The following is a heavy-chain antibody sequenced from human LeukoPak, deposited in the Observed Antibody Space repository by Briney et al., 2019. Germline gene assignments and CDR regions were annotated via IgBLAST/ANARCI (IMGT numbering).Heavy chain of an antibody. CDR2: IYPCDSDT. CDR1: GYSFFSYW. J-gene: IGHJ4*02. V-gene: IGHV5-51*01. D-gene: IGHD6-13*01. CDR3: ARRGIAAAAPVDY. Sequence: GESLKSSCKGSGYSFFSYWIGWVRQMPGKSLEGMGIIYPCDSDTRYSPSFQGHATISPAKSISTAYLQWSSLKASDTAMYYCARRGIAAAAPVDYWGQGALVTVSS.